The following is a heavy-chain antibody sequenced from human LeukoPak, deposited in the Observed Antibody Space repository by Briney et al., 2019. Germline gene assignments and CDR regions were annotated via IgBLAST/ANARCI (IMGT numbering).Heavy chain of an antibody. CDR3: AKSRDVITNSHDY. J-gene: IGHJ4*02. CDR2: ISGSGGST. V-gene: IGHV3-23*01. CDR1: GFTFSSHA. Sequence: GGSLRLSCAAAGFTFSSHAMSWVRQAPGEGLEWVSVISGSGGSTYYADSVKGRFTISRDNSKNTPYLQMNSRRAEDPAVYYYAKSRDVITNSHDYWGQGTLVTVSS. D-gene: IGHD4-23*01.